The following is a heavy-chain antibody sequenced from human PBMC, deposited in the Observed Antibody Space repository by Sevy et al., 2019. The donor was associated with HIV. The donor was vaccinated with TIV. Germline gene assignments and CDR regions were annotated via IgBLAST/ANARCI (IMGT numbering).Heavy chain of an antibody. D-gene: IGHD3-22*01. Sequence: GGSLRLSCGASGFTFSRYWMTWVRQTPGKGLEWVANIKQDGSEKYYVDSVKGRFTISRDNAKNSLYLQMNSLRAEDTAVYYCARLRDDSSGYHLDYWGQGTLVTVSS. CDR2: IKQDGSEK. CDR1: GFTFSRYW. CDR3: ARLRDDSSGYHLDY. V-gene: IGHV3-7*01. J-gene: IGHJ4*02.